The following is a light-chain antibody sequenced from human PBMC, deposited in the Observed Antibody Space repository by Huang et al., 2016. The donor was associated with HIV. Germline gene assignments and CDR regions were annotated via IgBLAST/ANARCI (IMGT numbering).Light chain of an antibody. Sequence: DIQMTQSPSSLSASVGDRVTITCRASQGITNYLAWFQQKPGKAPKSLIYAASSLQSGVPSRFSGGSGSGTDFTLTINNLQPEDFATYYCQQYNSYPPTFGQGTRLEIK. CDR2: AAS. V-gene: IGKV1-16*01. CDR1: QGITNY. CDR3: QQYNSYPPT. J-gene: IGKJ5*01.